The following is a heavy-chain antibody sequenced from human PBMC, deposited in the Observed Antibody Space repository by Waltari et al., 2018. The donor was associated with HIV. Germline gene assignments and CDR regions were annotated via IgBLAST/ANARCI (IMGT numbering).Heavy chain of an antibody. V-gene: IGHV3-30*03. CDR1: GFTFSSYG. CDR2: ISYDGGNK. J-gene: IGHJ2*01. CDR3: ARGGVGSSWY. D-gene: IGHD6-13*01. Sequence: QVQLVESGGGVVQPGRSLRLSCAASGFTFSSYGMHWVRQAPGKGLEWVTIISYDGGNKYYADSVKGRFTISRDNSKNTVYLQMNSLRGEDTAVYFCARGGVGSSWY.